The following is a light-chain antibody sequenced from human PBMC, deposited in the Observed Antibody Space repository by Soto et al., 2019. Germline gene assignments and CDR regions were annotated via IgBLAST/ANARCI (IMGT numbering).Light chain of an antibody. V-gene: IGKV3-20*01. CDR3: QQYGSSPFLT. J-gene: IGKJ4*01. Sequence: EIVLTQSPGTLSLSPGERATLSCRASQNVGSDYLAWYQQKPGQAPRILIFGASGRATGIPDRFSGSGSGTDFTLTISRLEPEDFAVYYCQQYGSSPFLTFGGGTKVDIK. CDR2: GAS. CDR1: QNVGSDY.